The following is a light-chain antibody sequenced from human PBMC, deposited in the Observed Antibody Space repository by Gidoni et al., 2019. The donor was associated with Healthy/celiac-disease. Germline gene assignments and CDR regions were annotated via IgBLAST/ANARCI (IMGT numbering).Light chain of an antibody. Sequence: DIQLTQSPSFLSASVGDRVTIPCRASQGISSYLAWYQQKPGKAPKLLIYAASTLQSGVPSRFSGSGSGTEFTLTISSLQPEDFATYYCQQLNSYPQTFGQGTKLEI. J-gene: IGKJ2*01. V-gene: IGKV1-9*01. CDR3: QQLNSYPQT. CDR1: QGISSY. CDR2: AAS.